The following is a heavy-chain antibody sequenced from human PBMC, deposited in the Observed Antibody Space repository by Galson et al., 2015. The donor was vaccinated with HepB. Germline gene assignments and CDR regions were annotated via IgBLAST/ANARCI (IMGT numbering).Heavy chain of an antibody. Sequence: SLRLSCAASGFTFSTYTMHWFRQAPGKGLEWVSLISYDGTNKYYVDSVKGRFTISRDNSKNTLYLEMNSLRPDDTAVYYCARACSTPRTTALRNNWLDPWGQGTLVTVSS. CDR3: ARACSTPRTTALRNNWLDP. CDR1: GFTFSTYT. D-gene: IGHD4-11*01. CDR2: ISYDGTNK. V-gene: IGHV3-30*04. J-gene: IGHJ5*02.